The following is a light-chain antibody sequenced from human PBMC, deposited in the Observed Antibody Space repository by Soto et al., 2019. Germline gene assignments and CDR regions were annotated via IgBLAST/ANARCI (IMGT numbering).Light chain of an antibody. J-gene: IGKJ1*01. Sequence: DIQMTQSPSSLSASVGDRVTITCRASQSISSFLNWYQQKPGKAPNLLIYAASSLQSGVPSRFSGSGSGTDFTLPISSLQPEDFATYYCQQSYSTPRTFGQGTKVDIK. CDR1: QSISSF. CDR2: AAS. V-gene: IGKV1-39*01. CDR3: QQSYSTPRT.